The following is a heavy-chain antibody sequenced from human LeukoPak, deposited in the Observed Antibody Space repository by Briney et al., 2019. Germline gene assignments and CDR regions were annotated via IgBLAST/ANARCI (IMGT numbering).Heavy chain of an antibody. D-gene: IGHD3-3*01. CDR1: GGSFSGYY. J-gene: IGHJ3*02. Sequence: SETLSLTCAVYGGSFSGYYWSWIRQPPGKGLEWNGEINHSGSTNSNPSLKSRVTISVDTSKNQFSLKLSSVTAADTAVYYCARGLGYDFWSGFTPDIWGQGTMVTVSS. V-gene: IGHV4-34*01. CDR3: ARGLGYDFWSGFTPDI. CDR2: INHSGST.